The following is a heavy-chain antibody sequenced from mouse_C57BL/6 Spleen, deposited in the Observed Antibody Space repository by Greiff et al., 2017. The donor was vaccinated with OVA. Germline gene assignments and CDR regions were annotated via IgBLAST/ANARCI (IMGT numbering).Heavy chain of an antibody. V-gene: IGHV5-17*01. D-gene: IGHD2-5*01. CDR3: ARGSYNSNYPYFDY. CDR1: GFTFSDYG. Sequence: EVQLVESGGGLVQPGGSLKLSCAASGFTFSDYGMHWVRQAPEKGLEWVAYISSGSSTIYYADTVKGRFTISRDNAKNTLFLQKTSLRSEDTAMYYCARGSYNSNYPYFDYWGQGTTLTVSS. CDR2: ISSGSSTI. J-gene: IGHJ2*01.